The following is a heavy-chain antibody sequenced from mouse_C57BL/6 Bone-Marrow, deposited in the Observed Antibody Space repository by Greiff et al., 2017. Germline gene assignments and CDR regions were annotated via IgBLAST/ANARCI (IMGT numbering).Heavy chain of an antibody. CDR1: GYTFTSYW. V-gene: IGHV1-55*01. Sequence: QVQLQQPGAELVKPGASVKMSCKASGYTFTSYWITWVKQRPGQGLEWIGDIYPGSGSTNYNEKFQSKATLTVDTSSSTAYMQLSSLTSEDTAVYYCARPYYSNYWYFDVWGTGTTVTVSS. CDR2: IYPGSGST. CDR3: ARPYYSNYWYFDV. D-gene: IGHD2-5*01. J-gene: IGHJ1*03.